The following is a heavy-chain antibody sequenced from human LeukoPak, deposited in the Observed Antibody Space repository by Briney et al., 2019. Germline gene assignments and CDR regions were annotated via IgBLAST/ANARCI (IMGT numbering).Heavy chain of an antibody. V-gene: IGHV4-39*07. J-gene: IGHJ3*02. D-gene: IGHD4-17*01. CDR1: GGSITSSSYY. CDR2: VYYSGNT. Sequence: SETLSLTCTVSGGSITSSSYYWGWIRQPPGKGLEWIGSVYYSGNTYYNSSLKSRVTISVDTSKNQFSLKLSSVTAADTAIYYCTREYGFMTTVFHAFDIWGQGTMVTVSS. CDR3: TREYGFMTTVFHAFDI.